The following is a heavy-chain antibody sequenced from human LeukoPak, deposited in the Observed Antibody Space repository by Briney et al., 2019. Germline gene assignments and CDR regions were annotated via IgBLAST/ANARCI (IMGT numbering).Heavy chain of an antibody. J-gene: IGHJ4*02. CDR1: SGSFSGYY. CDR2: INHSGST. Sequence: PSVTLSLKCSVYSGSFSGYYWMWIPHPPGKGRVWIGEINHSGSTNYNTSPKSRDTLSVDTSKNQFSLRLSSVTAADTAGYYCARGGREWLVLAYWGQGTLVTVSS. D-gene: IGHD6-19*01. V-gene: IGHV4-34*01. CDR3: ARGGREWLVLAY.